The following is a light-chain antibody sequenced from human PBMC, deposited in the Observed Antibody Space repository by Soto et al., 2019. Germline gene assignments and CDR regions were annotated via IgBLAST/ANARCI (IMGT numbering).Light chain of an antibody. V-gene: IGLV2-14*03. J-gene: IGLJ3*02. CDR3: SSSTNTSTV. CDR1: SSDGSDYNY. Sequence: QSALTQPASVSGSPGQSITISCSGISSDGSDYNYVSWYQQHPGKAPKLMIYDVNIRPSRISNRFSGSKSGNTASLTISGLQPEDEAEYFCSSSTNTSTVFGGGTKLTVL. CDR2: DVN.